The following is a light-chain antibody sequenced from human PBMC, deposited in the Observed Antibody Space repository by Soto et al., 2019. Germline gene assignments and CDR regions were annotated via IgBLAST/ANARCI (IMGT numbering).Light chain of an antibody. CDR3: KQFGSSPHIFT. CDR1: QSVSSSY. Sequence: EIVLTQSTGTLSLSPGERATLSCRASQSVSSSYLAWYQQKPGQAPRLLIYGASSRATGIPDRFSGSGSGTEFTLTISRLEPEDFAVYYCKQFGSSPHIFTFGPGTKVDIK. V-gene: IGKV3-20*01. CDR2: GAS. J-gene: IGKJ3*01.